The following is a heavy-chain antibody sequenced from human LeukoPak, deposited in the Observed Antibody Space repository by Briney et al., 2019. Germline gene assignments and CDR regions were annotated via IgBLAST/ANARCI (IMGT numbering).Heavy chain of an antibody. CDR2: IYYSGST. CDR3: ARVRGGLGRSSWYSLYYYYMDV. D-gene: IGHD6-13*01. J-gene: IGHJ6*03. V-gene: IGHV4-59*01. CDR1: GGSISSYY. Sequence: SETLSLTCAVSGGSISSYYWSWIRQPPGKGLEWIGYIYYSGSTNYNPSLKSRVTISVDTSKNQFSLKLSSVTAADTAVYYCARVRGGLGRSSWYSLYYYYMDVWGKGTTVTVSS.